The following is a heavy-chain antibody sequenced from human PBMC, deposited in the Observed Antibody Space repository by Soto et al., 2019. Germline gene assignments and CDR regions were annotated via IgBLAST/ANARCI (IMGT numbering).Heavy chain of an antibody. D-gene: IGHD2-15*01. CDR2: INPNSGGT. Sequence: ASVKVSCKASGYTFTGYYMYCVRQAPGRGLEWMGWINPNSGGTNYAQKFQGWVTMTRDTSISTAYMELSRLRSDDTAVYYCAKVVVVAAKPDAFDIGGQGTRVPAS. V-gene: IGHV1-2*04. CDR3: AKVVVVAAKPDAFDI. J-gene: IGHJ3*02. CDR1: GYTFTGYY.